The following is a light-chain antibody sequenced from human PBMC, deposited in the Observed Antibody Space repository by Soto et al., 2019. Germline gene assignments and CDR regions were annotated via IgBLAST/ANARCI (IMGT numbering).Light chain of an antibody. CDR2: EVT. J-gene: IGLJ1*01. CDR1: SSDVGGYNY. V-gene: IGLV2-8*01. CDR3: SSYAGSRTYV. Sequence: QSALTQPPSASGSPGQSVTISCTGTSSDVGGYNYVAWYQQHPGKAPKLMIYEVTKRPSGVPDRFSGSKSGNTASLTVSGLQDEDEADYYCSSYAGSRTYVFGTGTKVTVL.